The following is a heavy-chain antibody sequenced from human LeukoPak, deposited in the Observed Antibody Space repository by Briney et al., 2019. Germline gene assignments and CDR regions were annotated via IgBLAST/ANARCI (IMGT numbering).Heavy chain of an antibody. CDR1: GGSISSYY. D-gene: IGHD2-21*02. V-gene: IGHV4-59*01. CDR3: ARWRYFGGDSYPSAFDI. J-gene: IGHJ3*02. CDR2: IYYSGAV. Sequence: SETLALICTVSGGSISSYYWSWVRQPPGRGLEWIGYIYYSGAVNYNPSLKSRVAISLDTSKYQFSLKVSSVTAANTAVYYCARWRYFGGDSYPSAFDIWGQGTMVIVSS.